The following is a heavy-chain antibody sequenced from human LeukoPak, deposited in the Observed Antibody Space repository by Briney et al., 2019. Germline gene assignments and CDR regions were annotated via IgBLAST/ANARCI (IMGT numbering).Heavy chain of an antibody. J-gene: IGHJ3*02. D-gene: IGHD3-22*01. CDR3: AREGYYYDSSGYYRNDAFDI. Sequence: GASVKVSFTASGYTFTSYGISWVRQAPGQGLEWMGWISAYNGNTNYAQKLQGRVTMTTDTSTSTAYMELRSLRSDDTAVYYCAREGYYYDSSGYYRNDAFDIWGQGTMVTVSS. CDR1: GYTFTSYG. V-gene: IGHV1-18*01. CDR2: ISAYNGNT.